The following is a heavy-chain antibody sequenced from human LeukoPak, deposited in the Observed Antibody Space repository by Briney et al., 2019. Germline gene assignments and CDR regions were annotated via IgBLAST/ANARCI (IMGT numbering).Heavy chain of an antibody. V-gene: IGHV4-59*01. CDR1: GGSISSYY. CDR3: ARHQRGNSDAFDI. J-gene: IGHJ3*02. Sequence: SETLSLTCTVSGGSISSYYWSWIRQPPGKGLEWIGYIYYSGSTNYNPSLKSRVTMPVDTSKNQFSLKLSSVTAADTAVYYCARHQRGNSDAFDIWGQGTMVTVSS. CDR2: IYYSGST. D-gene: IGHD4-23*01.